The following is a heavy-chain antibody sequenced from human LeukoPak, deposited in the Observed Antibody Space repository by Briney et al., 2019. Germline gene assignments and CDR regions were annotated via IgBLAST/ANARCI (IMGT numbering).Heavy chain of an antibody. CDR3: ARDQRQYYDFWSGPVSGYMDV. V-gene: IGHV3-21*01. J-gene: IGHJ6*03. D-gene: IGHD3-3*01. CDR1: GFSFSSYS. Sequence: GGSLRLSCAASGFSFSSYSMNWVRQAPGKGLEWVSSISSSSSYIYHADSAKGRFTISRDNAKNSLYLQMNSLRADDTAVYYCARDQRQYYDFWSGPVSGYMDVWGKGTTVTVSS. CDR2: ISSSSSYI.